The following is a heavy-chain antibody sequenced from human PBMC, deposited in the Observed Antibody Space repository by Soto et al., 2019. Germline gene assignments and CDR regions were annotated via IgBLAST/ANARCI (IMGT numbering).Heavy chain of an antibody. J-gene: IGHJ4*02. CDR2: IWTEGGT. D-gene: IGHD2-21*01. Sequence: GGSLRLSCAVSGFNVDSHYMVWVRQAPGKGLEWVSVIWTEGGTYYADSVKGRFTISRDNFKNTLYLQMNSLRIDDTAVYYCATHSCGYWGQGTLVTV. CDR1: GFNVDSHY. V-gene: IGHV3-53*01. CDR3: ATHSCGY.